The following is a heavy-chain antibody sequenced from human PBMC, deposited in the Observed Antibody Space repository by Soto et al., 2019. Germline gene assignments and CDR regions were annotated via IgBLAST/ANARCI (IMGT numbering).Heavy chain of an antibody. D-gene: IGHD4-4*01. Sequence: QVQLVESGGGVVQPGRSLRLSCAASGFTFSSYAMHWVRQAPGKGLEWVAVISYDGSNKYYADSVKGRFTISRDNSKNTVERLMDSLRTEDTAVYYCARPLWRDDYNWGYFYLWGRGTLVTVSS. CDR1: GFTFSSYA. J-gene: IGHJ2*01. V-gene: IGHV3-30-3*01. CDR3: ARPLWRDDYNWGYFYL. CDR2: ISYDGSNK.